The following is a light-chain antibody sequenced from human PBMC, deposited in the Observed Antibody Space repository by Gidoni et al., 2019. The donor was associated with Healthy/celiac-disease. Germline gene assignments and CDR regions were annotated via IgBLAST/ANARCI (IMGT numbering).Light chain of an antibody. CDR3: QQYAASPPIT. CDR1: QTIIITF. V-gene: IGKV3-20*01. CDR2: GAS. J-gene: IGKJ5*01. Sequence: EIVFTHSPGTLSLSPGERATLSCRASQTIIITFLSWYQQKPGQAPRLLVYGASNRAPGIPDRFSASESATDFTLTISRVEPEDLAVYYCQQYAASPPITFGQGTRLEIK.